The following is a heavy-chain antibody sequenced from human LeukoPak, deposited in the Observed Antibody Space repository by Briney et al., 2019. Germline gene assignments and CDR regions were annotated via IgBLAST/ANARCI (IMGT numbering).Heavy chain of an antibody. CDR3: ARGLHHFGVVIMYRPTGPLAY. Sequence: SETLSLTCAVYGGSFSGYYWSWIHQPPGKGLEWIGEINHSGSTNYNPSLKSRVTISVDTSKNQFSLKLSSVTAADTAVYYCARGLHHFGVVIMYRPTGPLAYWGQGTLVTVSS. D-gene: IGHD3-3*01. CDR2: INHSGST. CDR1: GGSFSGYY. J-gene: IGHJ4*02. V-gene: IGHV4-34*01.